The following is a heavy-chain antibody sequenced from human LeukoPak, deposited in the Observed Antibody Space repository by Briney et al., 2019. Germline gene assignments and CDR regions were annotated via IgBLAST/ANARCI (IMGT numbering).Heavy chain of an antibody. CDR3: ARVRDGYNDAYDI. CDR1: GYTFSNYN. CDR2: VNHSGDST. Sequence: ASVKVSCKASGYTFSNYNIHWLRRAPGQGLEWMGIVNHSGDSTNYAQNFQGRVAMTGDTSTSTVYMELSSLRSEDTAVYYCARVRDGYNDAYDIWDQGTMVTVTS. J-gene: IGHJ3*02. D-gene: IGHD5-24*01. V-gene: IGHV1-46*01.